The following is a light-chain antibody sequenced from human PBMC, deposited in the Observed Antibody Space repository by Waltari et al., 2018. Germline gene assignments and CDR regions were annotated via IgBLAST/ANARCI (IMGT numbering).Light chain of an antibody. CDR2: RND. CDR3: GARDDSVTGPWV. J-gene: IGLJ3*02. Sequence: QSVLTQPPSASGTPGQTVTISCSGSTSNVGSNYVYWYQQLPGMAPKLLLYRNDQRPSGVPVRFSGSKSETSASLAITGLRAEDEADYYCGARDDSVTGPWVFGGGTRLTVL. V-gene: IGLV1-47*01. CDR1: TSNVGSNY.